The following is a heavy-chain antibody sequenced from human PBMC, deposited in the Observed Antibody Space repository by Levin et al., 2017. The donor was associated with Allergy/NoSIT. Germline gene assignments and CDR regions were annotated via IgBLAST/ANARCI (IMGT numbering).Heavy chain of an antibody. D-gene: IGHD3-3*01. J-gene: IGHJ4*02. V-gene: IGHV3-15*01. CDR2: IKSKTDGGTT. CDR1: GFTFSNAW. CDR3: TTGGGFWSGYSIDY. Sequence: GGSLRLSCAASGFTFSNAWMSWVRQAPGKGLEWVGRIKSKTDGGTTDYAAPVKGRFTISRDDSKNTLYLQMNSLKTEDTAVYYCTTGGGFWSGYSIDYWGQGTLVTVSS.